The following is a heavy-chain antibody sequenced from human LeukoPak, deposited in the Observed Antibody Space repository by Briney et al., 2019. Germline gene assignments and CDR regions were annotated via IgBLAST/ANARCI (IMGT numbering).Heavy chain of an antibody. CDR3: AKLTVTTFYYFYGMDV. V-gene: IGHV3-23*01. CDR1: GFTFAAHA. CDR2: ISGNGGST. Sequence: GGSLRLSCVASGFTFAAHALTWVRQAPGKGLEWVSGISGNGGSTYYADSVKGRFTISRDNSKNTLYLQMNSLRAEDTAVYYCAKLTVTTFYYFYGMDVWGQGTTVTVSS. D-gene: IGHD4-17*01. J-gene: IGHJ6*02.